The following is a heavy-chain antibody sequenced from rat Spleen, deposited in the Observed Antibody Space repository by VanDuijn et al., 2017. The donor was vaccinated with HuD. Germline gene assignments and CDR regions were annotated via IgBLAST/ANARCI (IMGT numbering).Heavy chain of an antibody. Sequence: QVQLKESGPGLVQPSQTLSLTCTVSGFSLTSYNVHWVRQPTGRGLEWMGVIWTGGVTDYNSALKSRLSISRDTSKSQVFLKMNSLQTEDIATYYCAREYRYNYDYVMDAWGQGASVTVSS. V-gene: IGHV2-30*01. CDR2: IWTGGVT. CDR1: GFSLTSYN. J-gene: IGHJ4*01. D-gene: IGHD1-5*01. CDR3: AREYRYNYDYVMDA.